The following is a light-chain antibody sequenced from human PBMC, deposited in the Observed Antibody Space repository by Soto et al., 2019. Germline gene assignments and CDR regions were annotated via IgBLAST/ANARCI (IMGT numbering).Light chain of an antibody. J-gene: IGKJ5*01. Sequence: DIQMTQSPSSLSASVGDRFTISCRASQIISHYLDWYQEKPGKAPRLLIYSASNLQDGVPSRFSGSGSGTDFSLTISSLEPEDFATYYCQQLSNYPITFGQGTRLEIK. V-gene: IGKV1-39*01. CDR1: QIISHY. CDR3: QQLSNYPIT. CDR2: SAS.